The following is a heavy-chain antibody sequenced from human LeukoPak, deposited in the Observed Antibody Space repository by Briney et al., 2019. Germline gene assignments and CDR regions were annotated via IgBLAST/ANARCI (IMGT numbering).Heavy chain of an antibody. J-gene: IGHJ4*02. D-gene: IGHD1-26*01. Sequence: PGGSLRLSCAASGLTFTGYAMTWVRQAPGKRLEWVSAINGGGIITYYADSVSGRFTISRDNSKDTLYLQMNSLRAEDTAVYFCAKDDGRTYYLDFWGQGTLVTVSS. CDR1: GLTFTGYA. CDR3: AKDDGRTYYLDF. V-gene: IGHV3-23*01. CDR2: INGGGIIT.